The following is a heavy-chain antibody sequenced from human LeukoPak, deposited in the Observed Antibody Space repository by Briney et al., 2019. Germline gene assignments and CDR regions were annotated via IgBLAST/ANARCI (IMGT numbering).Heavy chain of an antibody. CDR2: ISSRSSYT. V-gene: IGHV3-11*05. CDR3: AKDGARDGYNYPDY. CDR1: GFTFSDYY. J-gene: IGHJ4*02. D-gene: IGHD5-24*01. Sequence: GGSLRLSCAASGFTFSDYYMNWIRQAPGKGLEWVSSISSRSSYTDYADSVKGRFTISRDNAKNSLYLQMNSLRAEDTAVYYCAKDGARDGYNYPDYWGQGTLVTVSS.